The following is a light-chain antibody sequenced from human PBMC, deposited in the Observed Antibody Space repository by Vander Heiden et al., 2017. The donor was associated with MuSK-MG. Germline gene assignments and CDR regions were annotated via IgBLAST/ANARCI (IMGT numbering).Light chain of an antibody. V-gene: IGKV1-9*01. CDR1: QGISTY. Sequence: DIQVTQSPSFLSASAGDSVTITCRVSQGISTYLAWFQQKPGKAPILLIYKASTLQTGVPSRFSGSGSGTEFTLTINSMKPEDVATYYCQQVMSFPLTFGGGTKVEIK. CDR2: KAS. J-gene: IGKJ4*01. CDR3: QQVMSFPLT.